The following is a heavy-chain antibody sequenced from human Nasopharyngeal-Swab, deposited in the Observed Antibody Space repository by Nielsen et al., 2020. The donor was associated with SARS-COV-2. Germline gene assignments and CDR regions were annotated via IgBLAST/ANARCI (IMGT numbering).Heavy chain of an antibody. J-gene: IGHJ4*02. CDR3: ARVWWGLQAISPFDY. D-gene: IGHD1-26*01. CDR2: INAGNGNT. Sequence: WVRQAPGQRLEWMGWINAGNGNTKYSQKFQGRVTITRDTSASTAYMELSSLRSEDTAVYYCARVWWGLQAISPFDYWGQGTLVTVSS. V-gene: IGHV1-3*01.